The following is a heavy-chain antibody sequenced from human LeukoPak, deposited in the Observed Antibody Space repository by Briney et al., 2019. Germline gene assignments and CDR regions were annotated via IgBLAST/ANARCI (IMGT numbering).Heavy chain of an antibody. D-gene: IGHD2-21*01. CDR2: ISYSGIT. CDR1: GGSISSYF. Sequence: KPSETLSLTCTVSGGSISSYFWSWIRQPPGKGLEWVAYISYSGITDYNPSLKSRVTISVDTSKNQFSLRLTSVTAADTAVYYCARQRSYLWDAFDLWGQGTLVTVSS. V-gene: IGHV4-59*08. J-gene: IGHJ3*01. CDR3: ARQRSYLWDAFDL.